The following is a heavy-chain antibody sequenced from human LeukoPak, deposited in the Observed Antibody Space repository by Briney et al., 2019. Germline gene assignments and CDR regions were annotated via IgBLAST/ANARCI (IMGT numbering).Heavy chain of an antibody. CDR2: IWYDGSNK. D-gene: IGHD3-22*01. V-gene: IGHV3-33*01. Sequence: GGSLRLSCAASGFTFSSYGMHWVRQAPGKGLEWVAVIWYDGSNKYYADSVKGRFTISRDNSRNTLYLQMNSLRAEDTAVYYCARALRDYYDSSGYYPDYWGQGTLVTVSS. CDR3: ARALRDYYDSSGYYPDY. CDR1: GFTFSSYG. J-gene: IGHJ4*02.